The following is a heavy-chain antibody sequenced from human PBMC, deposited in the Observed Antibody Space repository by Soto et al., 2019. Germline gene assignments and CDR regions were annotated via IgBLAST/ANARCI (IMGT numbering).Heavy chain of an antibody. V-gene: IGHV4-4*07. CDR1: GASISNYY. CDR3: ARAARFGDLYY. CDR2: IYISGII. J-gene: IGHJ4*02. Sequence: PSETLSLTCTVSGASISNYYWSWIRQFAGKGLEWIGRIYISGIIDLNPSLRSRVTMSGETSKNQLSLKLTSVTAADTAVYYCARAARFGDLYYWCQGILVAVSS. D-gene: IGHD3-10*02.